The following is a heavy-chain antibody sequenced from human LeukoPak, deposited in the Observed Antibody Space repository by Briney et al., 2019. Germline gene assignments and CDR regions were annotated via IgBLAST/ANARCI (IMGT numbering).Heavy chain of an antibody. Sequence: GRSLRLSCAASGFTFDDYAMHWVRQAPGKGLEWVSGISWSSGSIGYADSVKGRFTISRDNAKNSLYLQMNSLRAEDTALYYCAKGDSSAPWGWFDPWGQGTLVTVSS. V-gene: IGHV3-9*01. CDR3: AKGDSSAPWGWFDP. J-gene: IGHJ5*02. CDR2: ISWSSGSI. CDR1: GFTFDDYA. D-gene: IGHD3-22*01.